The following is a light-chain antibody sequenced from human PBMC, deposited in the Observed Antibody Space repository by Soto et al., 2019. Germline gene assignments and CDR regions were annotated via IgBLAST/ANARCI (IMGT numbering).Light chain of an antibody. J-gene: IGKJ1*01. CDR3: QQYGSSSWT. V-gene: IGKV3-20*01. CDR2: GAS. Sequence: EIVLTQSPGTLSLSPGERATLSCRASQSVSNSYLAWYQQKPGQAPRLLIYGASSRATGIPDRFSGSGSGADFTLTISRLEPEDFAVYYCQQYGSSSWTFGQGTKV. CDR1: QSVSNSY.